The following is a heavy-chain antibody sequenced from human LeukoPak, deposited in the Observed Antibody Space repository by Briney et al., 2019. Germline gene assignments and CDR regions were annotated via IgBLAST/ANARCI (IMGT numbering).Heavy chain of an antibody. Sequence: SETLSLTCAVSGGSISSGGYSWSWIRQPPGKGLEWIGYIYHSGSTNYNPSLKSRVTISVDRSKNQLSLKLSSVTAADTAVYYCARGGSSTSWPFDYWGQGTLVTVSS. CDR1: GGSISSGGYS. CDR3: ARGGSSTSWPFDY. V-gene: IGHV4-30-2*01. D-gene: IGHD2-2*01. J-gene: IGHJ4*02. CDR2: IYHSGST.